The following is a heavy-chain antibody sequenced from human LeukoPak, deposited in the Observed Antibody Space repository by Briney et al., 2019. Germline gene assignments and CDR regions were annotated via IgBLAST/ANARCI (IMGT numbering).Heavy chain of an antibody. V-gene: IGHV3-30-3*01. CDR1: GFTFSSYA. Sequence: GGSLRLSCAASGFTFSSYAMHWVRQAPGKGLEWVAVISYDGSNKYYADSVKGRFTISRDNAKKSMYLQMDSLRAEDTALYYCARANNWNYPYYFDSWGQGTLVIVSS. D-gene: IGHD1-7*01. CDR2: ISYDGSNK. J-gene: IGHJ4*02. CDR3: ARANNWNYPYYFDS.